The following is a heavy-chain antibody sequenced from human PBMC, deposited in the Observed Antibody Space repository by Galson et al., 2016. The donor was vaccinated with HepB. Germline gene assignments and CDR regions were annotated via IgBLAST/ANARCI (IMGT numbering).Heavy chain of an antibody. V-gene: IGHV3-9*01. CDR3: ARDPYQWLSKYYFDY. Sequence: SLRLSCAASGFTFDDYAMRWVRHSPGKGLEWVAGINWNSGTVFYADSVKGRFTISRDNNRSSIYLQMDNLSVEDTAFYFCARDPYQWLSKYYFDYWGQGALVTVSS. D-gene: IGHD6-19*01. J-gene: IGHJ4*02. CDR1: GFTFDDYA. CDR2: INWNSGTV.